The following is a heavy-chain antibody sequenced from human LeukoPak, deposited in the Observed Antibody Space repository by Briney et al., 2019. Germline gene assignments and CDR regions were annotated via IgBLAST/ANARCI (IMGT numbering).Heavy chain of an antibody. D-gene: IGHD6-13*01. CDR1: GFTFSSYS. J-gene: IGHJ4*02. CDR3: AREGQQLVLDY. CDR2: ISSSCSYI. V-gene: IGHV3-21*01. Sequence: GGSLRLSCAASGFTFSSYSMNWVRQAPGKGLEWVSSISSSCSYIYYADSVKGRFTISRDNAKNSLYLQMNSLRAEDTAVYYCAREGQQLVLDYWGQGTLVTVSS.